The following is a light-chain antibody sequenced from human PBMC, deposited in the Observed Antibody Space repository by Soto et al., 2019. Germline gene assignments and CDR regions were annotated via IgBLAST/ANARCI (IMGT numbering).Light chain of an antibody. CDR2: EVS. J-gene: IGLJ1*01. CDR3: CSYAGSNNYV. CDR1: SSDVGSYNL. V-gene: IGLV2-23*02. Sequence: SALTQPASVSGSPGQSITISCTGTSSDVGSYNLVSWYQQHPGKAPKLMIYEVSKRPSGVSNRFSGSKSGNTASLTISGLQAEDEADYYCCSYAGSNNYVFGTGTKVTVL.